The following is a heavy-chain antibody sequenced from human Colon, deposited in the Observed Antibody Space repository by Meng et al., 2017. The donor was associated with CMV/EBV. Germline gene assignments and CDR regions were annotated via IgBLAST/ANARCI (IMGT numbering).Heavy chain of an antibody. Sequence: GESLKISCAASGFIFSTFAMHWVRQAPGKGLEWVAFIQSDGGEKHYADSVKCRFTISRDNYKNTVYLQMSSLRADDTAVYYCADGLWKESGYWGQGTLVTVSS. CDR2: IQSDGGEK. J-gene: IGHJ4*02. CDR1: GFIFSTFA. V-gene: IGHV3-30*02. D-gene: IGHD3-3*01. CDR3: ADGLWKESGY.